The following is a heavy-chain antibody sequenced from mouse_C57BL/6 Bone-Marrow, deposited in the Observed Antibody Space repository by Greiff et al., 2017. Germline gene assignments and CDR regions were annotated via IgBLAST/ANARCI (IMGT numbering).Heavy chain of an antibody. CDR2: INPGSGGT. V-gene: IGHV1-54*01. CDR1: GYAFTNYL. CDR3: ARSKNWDSWFAY. D-gene: IGHD4-1*01. Sequence: QVQLKESGAELVRPGTSVKVSCKASGYAFTNYLIEWVKQRPGQGLEWIGVINPGSGGTNYIEKFKGKATLTAEKSSSTAYMQLSSLTSEDSAVYFCARSKNWDSWFAYWGQGTLVTVSA. J-gene: IGHJ3*01.